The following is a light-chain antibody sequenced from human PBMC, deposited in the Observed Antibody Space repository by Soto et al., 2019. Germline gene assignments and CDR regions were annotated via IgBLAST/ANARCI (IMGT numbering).Light chain of an antibody. CDR1: SSDVGAYNY. Sequence: QSALTQPRSVSGSPGQSVTISCTGTSSDVGAYNYVSWYQQHPGKAPKLMIYDVSKRPSGVPDRFSGSKSRNTASLTISGLQAEDEADYSCCSYAGRNFVVFGGGTKLTVL. V-gene: IGLV2-11*01. J-gene: IGLJ2*01. CDR2: DVS. CDR3: CSYAGRNFVV.